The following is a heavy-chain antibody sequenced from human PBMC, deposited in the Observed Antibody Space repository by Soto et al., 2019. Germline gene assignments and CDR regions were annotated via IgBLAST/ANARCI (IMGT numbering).Heavy chain of an antibody. CDR1: GYRFASYG. CDR3: ARTAIGDPNWFDP. CDR2: ISVYNGNA. J-gene: IGHJ5*02. D-gene: IGHD4-17*01. Sequence: QVQLVQSGAEVKKPGASVKVSCKASGYRFASYGISWVRQAPGQGLEWMGWISVYNGNATYEENFQDRVTMTTDTSTSTAYMELRSLRFDDTAVYFCARTAIGDPNWFDPWGQGTLVTVSS. V-gene: IGHV1-18*01.